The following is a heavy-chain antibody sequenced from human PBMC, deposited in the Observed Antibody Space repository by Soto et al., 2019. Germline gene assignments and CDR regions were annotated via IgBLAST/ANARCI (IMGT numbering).Heavy chain of an antibody. CDR2: SYYSGST. Sequence: QLQLQESGPGLVKPSETLSLTCTVSGGSISSSSYYWGWIRQPPGKGPEWIGSSYYSGSTYSNPTLKSRVTISVDTSKKQFSLKLSSVTAADTAVYYCARHVNPWAQGAFDIWGQGTMVTVSS. J-gene: IGHJ3*02. CDR3: ARHVNPWAQGAFDI. D-gene: IGHD7-27*01. CDR1: GGSISSSSYY. V-gene: IGHV4-39*01.